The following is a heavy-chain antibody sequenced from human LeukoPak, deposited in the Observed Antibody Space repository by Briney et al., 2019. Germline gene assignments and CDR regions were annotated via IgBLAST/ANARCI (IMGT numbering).Heavy chain of an antibody. D-gene: IGHD5-24*01. CDR1: GGSISSSSYY. J-gene: IGHJ3*02. Sequence: SETLSLTCTVSGGSISSSSYYWDWIRQPPGKGLEWIGSLYYSGSTYYNPSLKSRVTISVDTSKNQFSLKLSSVTAADTAVYYCARGAQRDGFNYSPVLGAFDIWGQGTMVTVSS. CDR2: LYYSGST. V-gene: IGHV4-39*07. CDR3: ARGAQRDGFNYSPVLGAFDI.